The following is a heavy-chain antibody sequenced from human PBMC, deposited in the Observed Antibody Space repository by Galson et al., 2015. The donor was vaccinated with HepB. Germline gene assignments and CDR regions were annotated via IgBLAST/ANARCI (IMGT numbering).Heavy chain of an antibody. V-gene: IGHV3-23*01. CDR2: TSGSGDSR. D-gene: IGHD4-11*01. CDR1: GFTFSNYA. Sequence: SLRLSCAASGFTFSNYAMSWVRQAPGKGLEWVSSTSGSGDSRDYADSVKGRFTISRDNSKNTVNLQMNSLRVEDTAIYYCAKVHGSSYYGAFHIWGQGTMVTVSS. J-gene: IGHJ3*02. CDR3: AKVHGSSYYGAFHI.